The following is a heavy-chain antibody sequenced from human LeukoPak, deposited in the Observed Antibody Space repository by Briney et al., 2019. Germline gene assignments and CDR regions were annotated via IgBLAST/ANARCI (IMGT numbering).Heavy chain of an antibody. CDR1: GDSISSYY. CDR3: ARSYSSGPWYGIKY. D-gene: IGHD6-19*01. V-gene: IGHV4-59*08. Sequence: PSETLSLTCTVSGDSISSYYWSCIRQPPGKGLEWIGYIYYSGSTNYNPSLKSRVTISVDTSKNQFSLKLSSVTAADTAVYYCARSYSSGPWYGIKYWGQGTLVTVSS. CDR2: IYYSGST. J-gene: IGHJ4*02.